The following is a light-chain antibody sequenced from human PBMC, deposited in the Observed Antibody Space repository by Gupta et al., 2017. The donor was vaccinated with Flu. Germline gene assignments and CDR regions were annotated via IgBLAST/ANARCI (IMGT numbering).Light chain of an antibody. CDR1: QSVSSSY. J-gene: IGKJ2*03. V-gene: IGKV3-20*01. CDR2: GAS. Sequence: EIVLTQSPGTLFLSPGERATLSCRASQSVSSSYLAWYQQKPCHAPRLLIYGASSRATGIPDRFSGSGSGTDFTLTISRLEPEDFAVYYCQQYGSSPYSFGQGTKLEIK. CDR3: QQYGSSPYS.